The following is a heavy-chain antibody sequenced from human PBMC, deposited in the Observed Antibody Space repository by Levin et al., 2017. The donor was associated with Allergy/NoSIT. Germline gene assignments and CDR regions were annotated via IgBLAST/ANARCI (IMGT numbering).Heavy chain of an antibody. Sequence: PGGSLRLSCAASGFTFSSYSMNWVRQAPGKGLEWVSSISSSSSYIYYADSVKGRFTISRDNAKNSLYLQMNSLRAEDTAVYYCARSIEDGGTYYPGPYFFDYWGQGTLVTVSS. J-gene: IGHJ4*02. CDR3: ARSIEDGGTYYPGPYFFDY. CDR1: GFTFSSYS. V-gene: IGHV3-21*01. CDR2: ISSSSSYI. D-gene: IGHD2-15*01.